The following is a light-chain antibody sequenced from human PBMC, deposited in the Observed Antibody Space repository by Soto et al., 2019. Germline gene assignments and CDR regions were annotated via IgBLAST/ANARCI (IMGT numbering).Light chain of an antibody. CDR2: KAS. Sequence: DIPMTQSPSTLSASAGDRVTITCRASQSISNWLAWYQQKPGKAPKLLIYKASSLESGVPSRFSGSGSGTEFTLTISSLQPDDFATYYCQQYNSYSRTFGQGTKVEIK. J-gene: IGKJ1*01. CDR3: QQYNSYSRT. CDR1: QSISNW. V-gene: IGKV1-5*03.